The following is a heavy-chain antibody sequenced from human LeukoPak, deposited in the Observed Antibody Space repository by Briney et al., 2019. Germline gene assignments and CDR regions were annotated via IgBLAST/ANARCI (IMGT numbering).Heavy chain of an antibody. CDR1: GYTLTELS. Sequence: ASVKVSCKVSGYTLTELSMHWVRQAPRKGLKWMGGFDPEDGETIYAQKFQGRVTMTEDTSTDTAYMELSSLRSEDTAVYYCATDLTYGSGSRDYRGQGTLVTVSS. V-gene: IGHV1-24*01. J-gene: IGHJ4*02. D-gene: IGHD3-10*01. CDR2: FDPEDGET. CDR3: ATDLTYGSGSRDY.